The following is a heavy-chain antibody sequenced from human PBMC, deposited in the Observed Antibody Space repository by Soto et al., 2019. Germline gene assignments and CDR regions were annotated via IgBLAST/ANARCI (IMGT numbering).Heavy chain of an antibody. CDR2: ITGDTKTI. J-gene: IGHJ4*02. CDR1: GFTFSVYS. Sequence: EVQLVESGGDLVQRGGSLRLSCVASGFTFSVYSMNWVRQAPGKGLEWFSYITGDTKTIKYADSVKGRFTISRDNAKNSVYLQMNSLRDEDTAVYYCARSVEGHFDYWGQGTVVTVS. D-gene: IGHD1-1*01. V-gene: IGHV3-48*02. CDR3: ARSVEGHFDY.